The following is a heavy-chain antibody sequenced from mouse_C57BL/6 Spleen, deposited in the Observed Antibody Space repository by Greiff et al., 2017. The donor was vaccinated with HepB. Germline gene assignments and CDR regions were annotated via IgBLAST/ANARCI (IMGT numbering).Heavy chain of an antibody. D-gene: IGHD1-1*01. V-gene: IGHV6-3*01. CDR2: IRLKSDNYAT. J-gene: IGHJ2*01. CDR1: GFTFSNYW. CDR3: TGFLRADY. Sequence: EVHLVESGGGLVQPGGSMKLSCVASGFTFSNYWMNWVRQSPEKGLEWVAQIRLKSDNYATHYAESVKGRFTISRDDSKSSVYLQMNNLRAEDTGIYYCTGFLRADYWGQGTTLTVSS.